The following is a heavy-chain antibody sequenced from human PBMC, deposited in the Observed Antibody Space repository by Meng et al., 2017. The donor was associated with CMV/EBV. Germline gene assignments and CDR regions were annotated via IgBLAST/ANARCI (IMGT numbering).Heavy chain of an antibody. CDR1: GYSFTSYW. Sequence: GWSLRLSCKGSGYSFTSYWIGWVRQMPGKGLEWMGIIYPGDSDTRYSPSFQGQVTISADKSISTAYLQWSSLKASDTAMYYCARHVVKDGYYYYYGMDVWGQGTTVTVSS. J-gene: IGHJ6*02. CDR3: ARHVVKDGYYYYYGMDV. V-gene: IGHV5-51*01. D-gene: IGHD5-24*01. CDR2: IYPGDSDT.